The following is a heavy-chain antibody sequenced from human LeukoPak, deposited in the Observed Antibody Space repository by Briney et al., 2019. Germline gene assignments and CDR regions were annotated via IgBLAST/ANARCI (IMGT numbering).Heavy chain of an antibody. Sequence: SETLSLTCTVSGGSISSSTFHWGWIRQPPGKGLEWIGSIYYSGSTYYNPSLKSRVTISVDTSKNQFSLKLPSVTAADTAVYYCTRSGTMVVMRPMYYWGQGTLVTVSS. D-gene: IGHD4-23*01. V-gene: IGHV4-39*01. CDR2: IYYSGST. CDR3: TRSGTMVVMRPMYY. J-gene: IGHJ4*02. CDR1: GGSISSSTFH.